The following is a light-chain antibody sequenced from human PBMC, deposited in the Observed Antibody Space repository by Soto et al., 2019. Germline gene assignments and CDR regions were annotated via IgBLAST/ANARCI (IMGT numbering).Light chain of an antibody. CDR3: SSYVGTNSYV. J-gene: IGLJ1*01. CDR1: SSDVGGYNY. Sequence: QSALTQPPSASGSPGQSVTISCTGTSSDVGGYNYVSWYQHHPGKAPKLIIYEVYMRSSGVPDRFSGSKSGNTAALTVSGLQAEDEADYYCSSYVGTNSYVFGTGTKLTVL. CDR2: EVY. V-gene: IGLV2-8*01.